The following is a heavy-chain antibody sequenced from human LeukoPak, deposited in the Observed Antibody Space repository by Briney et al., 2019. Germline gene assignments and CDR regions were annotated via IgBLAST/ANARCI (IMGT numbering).Heavy chain of an antibody. Sequence: SVKVSCKASGGTFSSYAISWVRQAPGQGLEWMGGIIPIFGTANYAQKFQGRVTITADESTSTAYTELSSLRSEDTAVYYCARVCSSTSCYGAFDIWGQGTMVTVSS. V-gene: IGHV1-69*01. D-gene: IGHD2-2*01. J-gene: IGHJ3*02. CDR2: IIPIFGTA. CDR3: ARVCSSTSCYGAFDI. CDR1: GGTFSSYA.